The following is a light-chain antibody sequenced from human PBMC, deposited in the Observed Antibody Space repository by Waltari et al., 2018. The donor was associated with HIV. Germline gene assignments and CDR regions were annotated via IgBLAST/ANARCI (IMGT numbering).Light chain of an antibody. V-gene: IGLV1-47*01. CDR3: ATWDDTLSGPV. CDR1: SSNIGSNY. Sequence: SVLTQAPSASGPPGQRVTISCSGSSSNIGSNYVYWYHQFPGTAPKLLIYRNNQRPSGVPDRFSGSKSGTSASLAISGLRSEDAADYYCATWDDTLSGPVFGGGTKLTVL. J-gene: IGLJ2*01. CDR2: RNN.